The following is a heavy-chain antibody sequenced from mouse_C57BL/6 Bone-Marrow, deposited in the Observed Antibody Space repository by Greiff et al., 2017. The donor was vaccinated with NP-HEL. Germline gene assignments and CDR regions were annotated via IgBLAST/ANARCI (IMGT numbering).Heavy chain of an antibody. CDR2: IYPGGGYT. D-gene: IGHD1-1*01. CDR3: ARDGNAMDY. V-gene: IGHV1-63*01. Sequence: QVHVKQSGAELVRPGTSVKMSCKASGYTFTNYWIGWAKQRPGHGLEWIGDIYPGGGYTNYNEKFKGKATLTADKSSSTAYMQFSSLTSEDSAIYYCARDGNAMDYWGQGTSVTVSS. J-gene: IGHJ4*01. CDR1: GYTFTNYW.